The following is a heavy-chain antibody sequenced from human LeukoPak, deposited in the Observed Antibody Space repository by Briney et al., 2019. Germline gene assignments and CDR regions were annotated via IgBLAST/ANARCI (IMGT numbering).Heavy chain of an antibody. D-gene: IGHD3-10*01. CDR3: TRDHYLSGFT. CDR2: ISDSGTT. J-gene: IGHJ4*02. Sequence: PSETLSLTCTVSGGSISRYYWSWIRQPPGKGLEWFGYISDSGTTNYNPSLKSRVTISVDTSKKEFSLNLTSVTAADTAVYYCTRDHYLSGFTWGQGTLVTVSS. CDR1: GGSISRYY. V-gene: IGHV4-59*12.